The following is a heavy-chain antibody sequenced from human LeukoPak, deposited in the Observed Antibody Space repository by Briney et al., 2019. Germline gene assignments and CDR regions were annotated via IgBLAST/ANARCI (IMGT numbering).Heavy chain of an antibody. D-gene: IGHD3-9*01. J-gene: IGHJ4*02. CDR2: INHSGST. Sequence: SETLSLTCAVYDGSFSGYYWTWIRQPPGKGLEWIGEINHSGSTNYNPSLKSRVTIDTSKNQFSLKLTSVTAADTAVYYCARVHGYYDILTGYYRYYFDYWSQGTLVTVSS. V-gene: IGHV4-34*01. CDR1: DGSFSGYY. CDR3: ARVHGYYDILTGYYRYYFDY.